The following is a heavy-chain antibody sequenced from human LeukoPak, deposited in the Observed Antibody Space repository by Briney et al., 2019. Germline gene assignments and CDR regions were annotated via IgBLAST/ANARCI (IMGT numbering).Heavy chain of an antibody. V-gene: IGHV4-4*07. CDR2: IYASGNS. Sequence: SETLSLTCTVSGGSISSYYWSWIRQPAGKGLEWIGRIYASGNSNYNASLKSRVTISIDTSKNQFSLRLSSVIAADTAVYYCAGTRRYCSGGSCYNWFDPWGQGTLVTVSS. CDR3: AGTRRYCSGGSCYNWFDP. CDR1: GGSISSYY. J-gene: IGHJ5*02. D-gene: IGHD2-15*01.